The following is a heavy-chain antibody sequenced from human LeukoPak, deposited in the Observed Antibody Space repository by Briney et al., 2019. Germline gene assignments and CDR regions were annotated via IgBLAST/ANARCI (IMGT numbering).Heavy chain of an antibody. CDR3: ARDREYYGSGSPGAFDI. V-gene: IGHV4-31*03. CDR1: GGSISSGGYY. CDR2: IYYSGST. J-gene: IGHJ3*02. Sequence: SETLSLTCTVSGGSISSGGYYWSWIRQHPGKGLEWIGYIYYSGSTYYNPSLKSRATISVDTSKNQFSLKLSSVTAADTAVYYCARDREYYGSGSPGAFDIWGQGTMVTVSS. D-gene: IGHD3-10*01.